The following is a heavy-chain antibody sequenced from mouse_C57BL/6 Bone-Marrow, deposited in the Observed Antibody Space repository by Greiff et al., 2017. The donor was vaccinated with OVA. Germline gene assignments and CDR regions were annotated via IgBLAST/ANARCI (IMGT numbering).Heavy chain of an antibody. CDR1: GYAFTNYL. V-gene: IGHV1-54*01. CDR2: INPGSGGT. CDR3: AGGRYYTGSSYGFAY. J-gene: IGHJ3*01. D-gene: IGHD1-1*01. Sequence: QVQLQQSGAELVRPGTSVTVSCKASGYAFTNYLIEWVKQRPGQGLEWIGVINPGSGGTNYNEKFKGKATLTADKSSSTAYLQLSSLPSEDSAVYYYAGGRYYTGSSYGFAYWGQGTLVTVSA.